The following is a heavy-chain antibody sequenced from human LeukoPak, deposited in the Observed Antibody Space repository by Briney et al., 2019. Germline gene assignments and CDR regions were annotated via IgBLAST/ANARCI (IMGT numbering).Heavy chain of an antibody. J-gene: IGHJ6*03. Sequence: SETLSLTCAVYGGSFSGYYWSWIRQPPGKGLEWIGEINHSGSTNYNPSLKSRVTISVDTSKNQFSLKLSSVTAADTAVYYCARLSVGATRYYYYYYMDVWGKGTTVTISS. CDR1: GGSFSGYY. D-gene: IGHD1-26*01. V-gene: IGHV4-34*01. CDR3: ARLSVGATRYYYYYYMDV. CDR2: INHSGST.